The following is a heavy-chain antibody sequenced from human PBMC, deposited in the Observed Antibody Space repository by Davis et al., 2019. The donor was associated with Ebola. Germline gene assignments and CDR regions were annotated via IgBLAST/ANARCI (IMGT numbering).Heavy chain of an antibody. J-gene: IGHJ6*04. D-gene: IGHD5-18*01. Sequence: SVKVSCKASGGTFSSYAISWVRQAPGQGLEWMGGIIPIFGTANYAQKFQGRVTITADESTSTAYMELSSLRSEDTAVYYCARANLRRSYGFDGMDVWGKGTTVTVSS. V-gene: IGHV1-69*13. CDR3: ARANLRRSYGFDGMDV. CDR1: GGTFSSYA. CDR2: IIPIFGTA.